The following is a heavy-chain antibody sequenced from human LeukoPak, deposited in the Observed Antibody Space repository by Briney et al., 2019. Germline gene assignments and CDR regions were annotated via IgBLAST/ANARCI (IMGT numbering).Heavy chain of an antibody. D-gene: IGHD3-10*02. J-gene: IGHJ1*01. CDR1: GYTFTSYY. CDR2: INPSGGST. Sequence: GASVKVSCKASGYTFTSYYIHWVRQGPGQGLEWMGIINPSGGSTSYPQKFQDRVTMTRDTSTSTVYMELSSLKSDDTAIYYCARGVFGELEKLMFQHWGQGTLVTVSS. V-gene: IGHV1-46*01. CDR3: ARGVFGELEKLMFQH.